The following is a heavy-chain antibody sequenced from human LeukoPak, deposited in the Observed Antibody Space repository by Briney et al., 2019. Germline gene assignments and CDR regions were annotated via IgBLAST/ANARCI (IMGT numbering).Heavy chain of an antibody. J-gene: IGHJ4*02. Sequence: GGSLRLSCASSGFAFSDYEMNWVRQAPGKGLEWVSYISSSGSIIYYADSVKGRFTISRDNAKRSLFLQMNSLRVEDTAVYYCARTMWGFDYWGQGTLVTVSS. CDR3: ARTMWGFDY. CDR1: GFAFSDYE. D-gene: IGHD7-27*01. V-gene: IGHV3-48*03. CDR2: ISSSGSII.